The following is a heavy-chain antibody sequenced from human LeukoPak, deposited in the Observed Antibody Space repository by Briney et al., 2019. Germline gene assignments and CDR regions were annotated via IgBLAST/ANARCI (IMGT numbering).Heavy chain of an antibody. CDR1: GYTFTGYY. J-gene: IGHJ5*02. V-gene: IGHV1-46*01. Sequence: ASVKVSCKASGYTFTGYYMHWVRQAPGQGLEWMGIINPSGGSTSYAQKFQGRVTMTRDTSTSTVYMELSSLRSEDTAVYYCARDASIAAAGGWFDPWGQGTLVTVSS. CDR3: ARDASIAAAGGWFDP. CDR2: INPSGGST. D-gene: IGHD6-13*01.